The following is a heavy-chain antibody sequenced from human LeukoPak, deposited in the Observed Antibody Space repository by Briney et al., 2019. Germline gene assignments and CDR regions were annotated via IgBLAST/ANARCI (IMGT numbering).Heavy chain of an antibody. CDR1: GFAFSSYW. J-gene: IGHJ5*02. Sequence: GGSLRLSCVASGFAFSSYWMAWVRQAPGRGLAWVASVDLDGGGKYSVDSVKGRFTISRDNSKNTLYLHMNSLTAEDTAVYYCARGYSSLDPWGQGTLVTVSS. V-gene: IGHV3-7*05. CDR2: VDLDGGGK. D-gene: IGHD6-19*01. CDR3: ARGYSSLDP.